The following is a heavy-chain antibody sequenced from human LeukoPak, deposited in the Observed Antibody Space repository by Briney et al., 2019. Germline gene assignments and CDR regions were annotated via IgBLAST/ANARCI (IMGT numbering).Heavy chain of an antibody. CDR2: IYYSGST. V-gene: IGHV4-59*01. J-gene: IGHJ6*02. CDR3: ARVAGSDYYYCGMDV. D-gene: IGHD6-19*01. CDR1: GGSISSYY. Sequence: PSETLSLTCTVSGGSISSYYWSWIRQPPGKGLEWIGYIYYSGSTNYNPSLKSRVTISVDTSKNQFSLKLSSVTAADTAVYYCARVAGSDYYYCGMDVWGQGTTVTVSS.